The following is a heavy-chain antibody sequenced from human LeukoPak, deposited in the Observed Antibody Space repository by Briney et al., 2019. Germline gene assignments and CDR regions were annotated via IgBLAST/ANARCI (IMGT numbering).Heavy chain of an antibody. V-gene: IGHV4-59*01. D-gene: IGHD2-2*01. CDR2: IYYSGST. Sequence: TSETLSLTCTVSGGSISSYYWSWIRQPPGKGLEWIGYIYYSGSTNYNPSLKSRVTISVDTSKNQFSLKLSSVTAADTAVYYCARAGYCSSTSCYRTDAFDIWGQGTMVTVSS. CDR3: ARAGYCSSTSCYRTDAFDI. J-gene: IGHJ3*02. CDR1: GGSISSYY.